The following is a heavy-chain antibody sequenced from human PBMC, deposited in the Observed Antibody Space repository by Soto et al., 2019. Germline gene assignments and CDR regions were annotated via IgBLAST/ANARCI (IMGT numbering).Heavy chain of an antibody. J-gene: IGHJ4*02. CDR2: ISGSGSST. Sequence: PGGSLRLSCAASGFTFSSYAMNWVRQAPGKGLEWVSSISGSGSSTYYADSVKGRFTISRDNSRNTLYLQMSSLRAEDTAVYYCAKDGLGATYYFDYWGQGTLVTVSS. CDR3: AKDGLGATYYFDY. CDR1: GFTFSSYA. D-gene: IGHD1-26*01. V-gene: IGHV3-23*01.